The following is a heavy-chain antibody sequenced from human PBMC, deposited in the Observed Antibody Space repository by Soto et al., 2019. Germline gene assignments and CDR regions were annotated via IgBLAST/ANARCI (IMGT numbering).Heavy chain of an antibody. V-gene: IGHV1-46*01. CDR3: ARDSRALLWFGELYPYGMDV. J-gene: IGHJ6*02. Sequence: ASMKVSCKASGYTLTSYYIHWVRQAPGQRLEWMGIINPSGGSTTYAQKFQGRVTMTRDTSTSTVYMELSSLRSEDTAVYYCARDSRALLWFGELYPYGMDVWGQGTTVTVSS. CDR2: INPSGGST. CDR1: GYTLTSYY. D-gene: IGHD3-10*01.